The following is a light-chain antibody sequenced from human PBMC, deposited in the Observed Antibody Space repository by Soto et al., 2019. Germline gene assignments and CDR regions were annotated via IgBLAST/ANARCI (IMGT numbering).Light chain of an antibody. J-gene: IGKJ2*01. CDR2: GAS. Sequence: EIVLTQSPGTLSLSPGERATLSCRASQSVSSSYLAWYQQKPGQAPRLLIYGASSRATGIPDRFSGSGSGTDFTLNISILEPEDFAVYYCQQYGSSPPYTFGQWTKLEIK. CDR1: QSVSSSY. V-gene: IGKV3-20*01. CDR3: QQYGSSPPYT.